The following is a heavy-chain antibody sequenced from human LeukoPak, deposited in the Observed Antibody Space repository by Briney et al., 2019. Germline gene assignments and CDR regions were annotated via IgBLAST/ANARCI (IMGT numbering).Heavy chain of an antibody. CDR1: GGSISSYY. V-gene: IGHV4-59*08. CDR3: ARHDYYDSSGYPAAAFDI. Sequence: SETLSLTCTVSGGSISSYYWRWIRQPPGKGLEGIGYIYYSETTNYNPSLKSPVTISVDTSKNQFSLKLSSVTAADTAVYYCARHDYYDSSGYPAAAFDIWGQGTMVTVSS. D-gene: IGHD3-22*01. J-gene: IGHJ3*02. CDR2: IYYSETT.